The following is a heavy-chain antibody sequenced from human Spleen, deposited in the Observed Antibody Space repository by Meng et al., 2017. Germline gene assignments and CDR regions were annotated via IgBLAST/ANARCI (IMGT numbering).Heavy chain of an antibody. CDR2: INTDGSTT. CDR1: GLTFNKYW. CDR3: ASELWGDFPH. J-gene: IGHJ4*02. D-gene: IGHD2-21*02. Sequence: EVQLVESGGGLVQPGGSLRFSCVASGLTFNKYWGHWVRQAPGKGLVWVSLINTDGSTTNYADSVKGRFTISRDNAKNTLYLQMNSLRAEDTAVYYCASELWGDFPHWGQGTLVTVSS. V-gene: IGHV3-74*01.